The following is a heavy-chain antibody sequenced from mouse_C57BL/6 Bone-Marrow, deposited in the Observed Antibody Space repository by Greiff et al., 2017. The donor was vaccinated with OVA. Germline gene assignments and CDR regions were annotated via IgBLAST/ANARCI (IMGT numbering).Heavy chain of an antibody. J-gene: IGHJ1*03. CDR1: GFTFSDYG. D-gene: IGHD1-1*01. CDR2: ISSGSSTI. V-gene: IGHV5-17*01. Sequence: EVKLQESGGGLVKPGGSLKLSCAASGFTFSDYGMHWVRQAPEKGLEWVAYISSGSSTIYYADTVKGRFTISRDNAKNTLFLQMTSLRSEDTAMYYCARDDYYGSYWYFDVWGTGTTVTVSS. CDR3: ARDDYYGSYWYFDV.